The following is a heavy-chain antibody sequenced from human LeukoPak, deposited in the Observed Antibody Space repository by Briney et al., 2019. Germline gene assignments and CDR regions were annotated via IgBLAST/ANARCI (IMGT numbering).Heavy chain of an antibody. CDR1: GFTFSSYA. V-gene: IGHV3-23*01. Sequence: GGSLRLSCAASGFTFSSYAMSWVRQAPGKGLEWVSTISGSRTYYADSAKGRFTISRDNSKNTLYLQMNSLRAEDTAVYYCAIHHFLEWLGGPWGQGTLVTVSS. J-gene: IGHJ5*02. CDR2: ISGSRT. D-gene: IGHD3-3*01. CDR3: AIHHFLEWLGGP.